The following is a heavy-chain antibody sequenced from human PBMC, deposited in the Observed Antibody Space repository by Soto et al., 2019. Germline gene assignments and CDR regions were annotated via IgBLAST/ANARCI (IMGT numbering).Heavy chain of an antibody. V-gene: IGHV3-74*01. D-gene: IGHD2-21*02. CDR3: VRGDKGGFDL. CDR1: GFTFNYYW. Sequence: EVQLVESEGGLVQRGGSLRLSCAASGFTFNYYWMHWVRQAPGQGLVWVSHIHSDGSTTTYGDSVKGRFTISRDNAKNTLYLQMNSLRAEDTAVYYCVRGDKGGFDLWGQGTTVTVSS. J-gene: IGHJ3*01. CDR2: IHSDGSTT.